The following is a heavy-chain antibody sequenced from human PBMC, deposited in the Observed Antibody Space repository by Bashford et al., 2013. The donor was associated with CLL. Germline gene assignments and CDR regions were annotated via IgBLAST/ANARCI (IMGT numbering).Heavy chain of an antibody. CDR2: INYNSGRL. CDR3: ARVRTNSWDAFDI. CDR1: GFTFDDYA. Sequence: GGSLRLSCAASGFTFDDYALHWVRQGPGKGLEWVSGINYNSGRLGYSDSVKGRFIISRDNAKNSLHLQMNSLRPEDTALYYCARVRTNSWDAFDIWGQGTMVTVSS. J-gene: IGHJ3*02. V-gene: IGHV3-9*01. D-gene: IGHD6-13*01.